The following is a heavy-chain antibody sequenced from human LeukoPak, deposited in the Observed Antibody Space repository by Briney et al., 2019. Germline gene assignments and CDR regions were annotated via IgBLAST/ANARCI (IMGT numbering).Heavy chain of an antibody. CDR2: INHSGST. Sequence: GSLRRTCAASGFTFSSYAMNWVRQPPGKGLEWIGEINHSGSTNYNSSLKSRVTISVDTSKNQFSLKLSSVTAADTAVYYCARETYYYDSSVSGFDYWGQGTLVTVSS. J-gene: IGHJ4*02. V-gene: IGHV4-34*01. D-gene: IGHD3-22*01. CDR3: ARETYYYDSSVSGFDY. CDR1: GFTFSSYA.